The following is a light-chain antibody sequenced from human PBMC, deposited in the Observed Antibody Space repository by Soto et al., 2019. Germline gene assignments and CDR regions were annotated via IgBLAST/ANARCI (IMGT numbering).Light chain of an antibody. CDR3: TSYSSADSWV. J-gene: IGLJ3*02. CDR1: SSDVGAYNR. Sequence: QSALTQPASLSGSPGQSISICCTGSSSDVGAYNRVSWYQHHPGKAPKLIVHEVTNRPSGVSNRFSGSKSANTASLTISGLQAEDEANYYCTSYSSADSWVFGGGTQLTVL. V-gene: IGLV2-14*01. CDR2: EVT.